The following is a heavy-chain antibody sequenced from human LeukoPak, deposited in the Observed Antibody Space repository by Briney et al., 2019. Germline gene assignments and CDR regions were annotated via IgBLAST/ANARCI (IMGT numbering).Heavy chain of an antibody. CDR3: ARDQTTVTKGFDI. Sequence: ASETPSLTCTVSGGSISTHYWTWIRQPPGKGLEWIGYISYIGTTNYNPSLKSRVSISVDTSKTYISLKLSSVTAADTAVYYCARDQTTVTKGFDIWGQGTKVTVSS. D-gene: IGHD4-17*01. J-gene: IGHJ3*02. CDR2: ISYIGTT. V-gene: IGHV4-59*11. CDR1: GGSISTHY.